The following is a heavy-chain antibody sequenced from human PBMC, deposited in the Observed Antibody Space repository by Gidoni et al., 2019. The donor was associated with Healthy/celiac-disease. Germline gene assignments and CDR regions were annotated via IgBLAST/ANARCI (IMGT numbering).Heavy chain of an antibody. CDR2: IDPSDSYT. Sequence: EVQLVQSGAEVKKPGESLRISCKGSGYSFTRYWISWVRQMPGKGLEWMGRIDPSDSYTNYSPSFQGHVTISADKSISTAYLQWSSLKASDTAMYYCARHGLAAAGTSILYYYYGMDVWGQGTTVTVSS. D-gene: IGHD6-13*01. V-gene: IGHV5-10-1*03. CDR1: GYSFTRYW. J-gene: IGHJ6*02. CDR3: ARHGLAAAGTSILYYYYGMDV.